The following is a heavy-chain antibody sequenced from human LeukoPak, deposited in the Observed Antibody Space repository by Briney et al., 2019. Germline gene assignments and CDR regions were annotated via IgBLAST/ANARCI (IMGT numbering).Heavy chain of an antibody. Sequence: SETLSLTCTVSGGSISSYYWSWIRQPPGKGLESIGYIYYSGSTNYNPSLKSRVTISVDTSKNQFSLKLSSVTAADTAVYYCARGGIAVAGTLGYWGQGTLVTVSS. CDR3: ARGGIAVAGTLGY. D-gene: IGHD6-19*01. J-gene: IGHJ4*02. CDR2: IYYSGST. CDR1: GGSISSYY. V-gene: IGHV4-59*01.